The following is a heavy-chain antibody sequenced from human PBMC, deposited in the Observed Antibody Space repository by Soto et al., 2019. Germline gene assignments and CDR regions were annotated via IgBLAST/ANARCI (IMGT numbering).Heavy chain of an antibody. CDR2: ISWNSGSI. V-gene: IGHV3-9*01. CDR1: GFTFDDYA. J-gene: IGHJ5*02. D-gene: IGHD6-19*01. Sequence: EVQLVESGGGLVQPGRSLRLSCAASGFTFDDYAMHWVRQAPGKGLEWVSGISWNSGSIGYADSVKGRFTISRDNAKNSLYLQMNSLRAEVTALYYCAKDNGYSSGWYSWFDPWGQGTLVTVSS. CDR3: AKDNGYSSGWYSWFDP.